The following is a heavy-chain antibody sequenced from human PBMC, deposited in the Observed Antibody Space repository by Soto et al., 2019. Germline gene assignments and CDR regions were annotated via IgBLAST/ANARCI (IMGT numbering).Heavy chain of an antibody. CDR2: ISSSSSTI. CDR1: GFTFSSYS. CDR3: ARDSRPRDKVLRCLDWHERYVDY. D-gene: IGHD3-3*01. J-gene: IGHJ4*02. V-gene: IGHV3-48*02. Sequence: GSLRLSCAASGFTFSSYSMNWVRQAPGKGLEWVSYISSSSSTIYYADSVKGRFTISRDNAKNSLYLQMNSLRDEDTAVYYCARDSRPRDKVLRCLDWHERYVDYWGQGT.